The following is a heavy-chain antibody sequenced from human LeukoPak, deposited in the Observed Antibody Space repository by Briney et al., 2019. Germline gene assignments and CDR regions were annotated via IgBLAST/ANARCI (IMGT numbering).Heavy chain of an antibody. V-gene: IGHV3-23*01. D-gene: IGHD2-2*01. J-gene: IGHJ4*02. CDR3: AHGTMYQLDS. CDR1: GFSFSSHG. Sequence: GGSLRLSCAASGFSFSSHGMSWVRQAPGKGLEWVSGIIGGAGSTYYADSVRGRFTISGDNSKNTLYLQMNSLRADDTAVYYCAHGTMYQLDSWGQGTLVTVSS. CDR2: IIGGAGST.